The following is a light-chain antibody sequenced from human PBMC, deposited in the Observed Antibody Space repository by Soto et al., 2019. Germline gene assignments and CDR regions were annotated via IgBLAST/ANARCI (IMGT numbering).Light chain of an antibody. CDR2: DAS. V-gene: IGKV1-33*01. Sequence: DIQMTQSPSSLSASVGDRVTITCQASQDISNYLNWYQQKLGQAPKLLIHDASRLQTGVPSRFSGSGSGTDFIFTISSLQPDDIATYHCQQYDNLPLTFGGGTKVEI. J-gene: IGKJ4*01. CDR3: QQYDNLPLT. CDR1: QDISNY.